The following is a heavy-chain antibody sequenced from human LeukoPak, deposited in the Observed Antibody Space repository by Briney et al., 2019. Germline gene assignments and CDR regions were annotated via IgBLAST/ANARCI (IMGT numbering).Heavy chain of an antibody. D-gene: IGHD6-19*01. CDR1: GFTFSSHG. J-gene: IGHJ4*02. CDR2: ITSGTRT. V-gene: IGHV3-23*01. CDR3: ARDISWLGLDY. Sequence: GGSLRLSCAASGFTFSSHGMNWVRQAPGKGLEWVSGITSGTRTYYADSVKGRFAISRDNSKNTMYLQMNSLRAEDTAVYYCARDISWLGLDYWGQGILVTVSS.